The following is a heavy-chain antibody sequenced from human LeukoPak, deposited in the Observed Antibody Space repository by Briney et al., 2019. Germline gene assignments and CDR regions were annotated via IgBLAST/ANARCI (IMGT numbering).Heavy chain of an antibody. Sequence: GASVRLSSTASVYTFTIYDINWVRQAPRQGHGRMGWMNPNSGNTGYAQKFQGRVTITRNTSISTAYMELSSLRSEDTAVYYCARALRYSGGWEWRNNWFDPWGQGTLVTVSS. CDR1: VYTFTIYD. D-gene: IGHD6-19*01. V-gene: IGHV1-8*01. CDR2: MNPNSGNT. CDR3: ARALRYSGGWEWRNNWFDP. J-gene: IGHJ5*02.